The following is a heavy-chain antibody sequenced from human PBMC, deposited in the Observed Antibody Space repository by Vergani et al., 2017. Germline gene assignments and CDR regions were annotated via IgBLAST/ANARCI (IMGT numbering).Heavy chain of an antibody. D-gene: IGHD5-24*01. V-gene: IGHV3-7*01. CDR1: GFNFQIYW. Sequence: EVLLVESGGDLVQPGGSLRLSCEASGFNFQIYWMGWVRQTAEKGLEWVANIKQDVSEDYYVDSVKGRFTITRDNAKKFIYLQMNSLRADDTAVYYCVRVGLATIYNWFDPWGQGTRVTVPS. J-gene: IGHJ5*01. CDR2: IKQDVSED. CDR3: VRVGLATIYNWFDP.